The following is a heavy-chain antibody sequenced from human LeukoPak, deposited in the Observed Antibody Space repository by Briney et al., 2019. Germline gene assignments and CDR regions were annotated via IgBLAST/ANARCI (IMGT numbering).Heavy chain of an antibody. CDR3: ARDYFWSGYYFPDY. J-gene: IGHJ4*02. CDR2: ISSSGSTI. CDR1: GFTFSDYY. D-gene: IGHD3-3*01. V-gene: IGHV3-11*01. Sequence: GGSLRLSCAASGFTFSDYYMSWIRQAPGKGLEWVSYISSSGSTIYYADSVKGRFTISRGNAKDSLYLQMNSLRAEDTAVYYCARDYFWSGYYFPDYWGQGTLVTVSS.